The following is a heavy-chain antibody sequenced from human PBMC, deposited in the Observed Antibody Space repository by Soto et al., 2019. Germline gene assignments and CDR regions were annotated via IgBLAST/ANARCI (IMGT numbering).Heavy chain of an antibody. CDR1: GYSFTSYW. V-gene: IGHV5-10-1*01. CDR2: IDPSDSYT. CDR3: AAGMSSGDNYGMDV. D-gene: IGHD2-15*01. Sequence: HGESLKISCKGSGYSFTSYWISWVRQMPGKGLEWMGRIDPSDSYTNYSPSFQGHVTISADKSISTAYLQWSSLKASDTAMYYCAAGMSSGDNYGMDVWGQGTTVTVSS. J-gene: IGHJ6*02.